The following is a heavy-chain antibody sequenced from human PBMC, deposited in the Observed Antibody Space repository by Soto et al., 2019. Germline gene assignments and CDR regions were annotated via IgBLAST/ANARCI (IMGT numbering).Heavy chain of an antibody. CDR1: GGSISGSTHY. CDR2: IYSSGST. V-gene: IGHV4-39*01. CDR3: ARQRRTSVYYYAMDV. J-gene: IGHJ6*02. D-gene: IGHD4-17*01. Sequence: SETLSLTCTVSGGSISGSTHYWGWIRQPPGKGLEWIGSIYSSGSTNYNPSLQSRVTISVDTSKNQFSLRLNSVTAADTAVYYCARQRRTSVYYYAMDVWGQGTTVTVSS.